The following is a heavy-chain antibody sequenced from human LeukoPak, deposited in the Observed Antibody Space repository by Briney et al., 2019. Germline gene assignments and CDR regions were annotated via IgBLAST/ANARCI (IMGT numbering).Heavy chain of an antibody. V-gene: IGHV3-21*06. CDR3: ARRYYDSSGYDY. D-gene: IGHD3-22*01. CDR1: GFTFSSYS. Sequence: GGSLRLSCAASGFTFSSYSMNWVRQAPGRGLEWVSSIGSSSSDIYYADSVKGRFAISRDNAKNSLYLQINNLRAEDTAVYYCARRYYDSSGYDYWGQGTLVTVSS. J-gene: IGHJ4*02. CDR2: IGSSSSDI.